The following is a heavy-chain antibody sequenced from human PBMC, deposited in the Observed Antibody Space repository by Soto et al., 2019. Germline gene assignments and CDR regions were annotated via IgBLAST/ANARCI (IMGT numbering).Heavy chain of an antibody. CDR2: ISASGVAI. V-gene: IGHV3-23*01. J-gene: IGHJ4*02. Sequence: PGGSLRLSRAASGFTFSTYALTWVRQDPGKGLEWVSTISASGVAIYYADSVKGRFTISRDNSKDTLYLQMNSLRAGDTAIYYCAKDLSTPSRGWFGVIDYWGQGVAVTISS. D-gene: IGHD3-10*01. CDR1: GFTFSTYA. CDR3: AKDLSTPSRGWFGVIDY.